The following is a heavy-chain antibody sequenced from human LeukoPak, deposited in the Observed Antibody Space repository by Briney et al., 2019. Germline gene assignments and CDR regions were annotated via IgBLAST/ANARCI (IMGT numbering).Heavy chain of an antibody. J-gene: IGHJ4*02. CDR3: AKTDLWFGEFYFDY. CDR1: GFTFSSYA. D-gene: IGHD3-10*01. CDR2: ISGSGGST. V-gene: IGHV3-23*01. Sequence: GGSLRLSCAASGFTFSSYAMSWVRQAAGKGLEWVSAISGSGGSTYYADSVKGRFTIYRDNSKNTLYLQMNSLRAEDTAVYYCAKTDLWFGEFYFDYWGQGTLVTVSS.